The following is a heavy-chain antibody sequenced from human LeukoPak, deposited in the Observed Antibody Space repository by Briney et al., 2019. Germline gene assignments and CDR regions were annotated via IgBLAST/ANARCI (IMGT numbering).Heavy chain of an antibody. J-gene: IGHJ6*03. D-gene: IGHD6-19*01. CDR2: IYTSGST. CDR3: ARDTRIAVAGTYYYYMDV. CDR1: GGSISSYY. V-gene: IGHV4-4*07. Sequence: SETLSLTCTVSGGSISSYYWSWIRQPAGKGLEWIGRIYTSGSTNYNPSLKSRVTMSVDTSKNQFSLKLSSVTAADTAVYYCARDTRIAVAGTYYYYMDVWGKGTTVTISS.